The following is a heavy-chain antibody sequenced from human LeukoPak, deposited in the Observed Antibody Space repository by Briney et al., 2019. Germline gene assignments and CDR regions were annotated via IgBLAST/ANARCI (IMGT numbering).Heavy chain of an antibody. CDR3: AXEEEVSKGYYFDF. V-gene: IGHV1-46*01. CDR1: GYTFTSHY. D-gene: IGHD2-15*01. CDR2: INPNGGYT. Sequence: ASVKVSCRASGYTFTSHYIHWLRQAPGQGPEWMGLINPNGGYTXXXXXXXXXVTMTRDTSTATVYLEMNSLTSEDTAGYYCAXEEEVSKGYYFDFWGQGSQVTVSS. J-gene: IGHJ4*02.